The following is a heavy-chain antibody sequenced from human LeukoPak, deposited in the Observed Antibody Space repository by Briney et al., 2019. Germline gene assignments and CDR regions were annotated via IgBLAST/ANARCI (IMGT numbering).Heavy chain of an antibody. CDR1: GFTFDDYT. CDR2: ISWDGGST. CDR3: AKDLDSPFSSSFMLDAFDI. Sequence: GGSLRLSCAASGFTFDDYTMHWVRQAPGKGLEWVSLISWDGGSTYYADSVKGRFTISRDNSKNSLYLQMNSLRTEDTALYYCAKDLDSPFSSSFMLDAFDIWGQGTMVTVSS. V-gene: IGHV3-43*01. J-gene: IGHJ3*02. D-gene: IGHD6-13*01.